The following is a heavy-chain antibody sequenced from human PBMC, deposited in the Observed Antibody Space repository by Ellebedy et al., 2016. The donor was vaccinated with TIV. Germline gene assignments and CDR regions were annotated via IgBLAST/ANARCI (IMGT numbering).Heavy chain of an antibody. CDR3: ARDRNPMIPSDY. D-gene: IGHD1-14*01. Sequence: AASVKVSCKASGYTFTGYYMHWVRQAPGQGLEWMGIINPSGGSTSYAQKFQGRVTMTRDTSTSTAYMELRSLRSDDTAVYYCARDRNPMIPSDYWGQGTLVTVSS. CDR2: INPSGGST. V-gene: IGHV1-46*01. CDR1: GYTFTGYY. J-gene: IGHJ4*02.